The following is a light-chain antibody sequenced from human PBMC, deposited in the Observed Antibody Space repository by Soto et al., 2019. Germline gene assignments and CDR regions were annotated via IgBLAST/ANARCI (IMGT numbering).Light chain of an antibody. V-gene: IGKV1-27*01. J-gene: IGKJ2*01. CDR2: AAS. CDR1: QDISNY. CDR3: QKYNSAPKT. Sequence: DIQMTQSPSSLSASVGDRVTITCRASQDISNYLAWYQQKPGEVPKLLIYAASTLQKGVRSRFSGGGSGTLFTLTISSLQPDDVATYYCQKYNSAPKTFGRGTRLEIK.